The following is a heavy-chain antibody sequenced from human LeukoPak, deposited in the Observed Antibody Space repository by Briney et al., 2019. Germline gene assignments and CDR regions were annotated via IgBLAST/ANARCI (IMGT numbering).Heavy chain of an antibody. V-gene: IGHV1-8*03. D-gene: IGHD3-22*01. Sequence: ASVKVSCKASGYTFTSYDINWVRQATGQGLEWMGWMNPNSGNTGYAQKFQGRVTITRNTSISTAYMELSSLRSEDTAVYYCARGRELPYYYDSSGYYPFDYWAREPWSPSPQ. CDR2: MNPNSGNT. CDR1: GYTFTSYD. J-gene: IGHJ4*02. CDR3: ARGRELPYYYDSSGYYPFDY.